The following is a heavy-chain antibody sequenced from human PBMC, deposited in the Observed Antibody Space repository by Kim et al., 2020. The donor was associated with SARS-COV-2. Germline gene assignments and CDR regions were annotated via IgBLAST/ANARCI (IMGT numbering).Heavy chain of an antibody. CDR2: IDPSDSYT. V-gene: IGHV5-10-1*01. Sequence: GESLKISCKGSGYSFTSYWISWVRQMPGKGLEWMGRIDPSDSYTNYSPSFQGHVTISADKSISTAYLQWSSLKASDTAMYYCARHPPDHCSSTSCSPHYWGQGTLVTVSS. D-gene: IGHD2-2*01. J-gene: IGHJ4*02. CDR3: ARHPPDHCSSTSCSPHY. CDR1: GYSFTSYW.